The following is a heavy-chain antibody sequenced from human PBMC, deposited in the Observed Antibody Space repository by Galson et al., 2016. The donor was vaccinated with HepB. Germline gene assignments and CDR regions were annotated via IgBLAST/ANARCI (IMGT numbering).Heavy chain of an antibody. CDR1: GFMFSAYV. D-gene: IGHD3-3*01. J-gene: IGHJ6*02. CDR3: VRGDYGFDI. CDR2: ISARSDVI. Sequence: SLRLSCAASGFMFSAYVMAWIRQTPEKGLQCVAYISARSDVIYHVDSVEGRFTISRDNAQSSLFLQVNSLGVEDSAIYYCVRGDYGFDIWGQGTTVTVSS. V-gene: IGHV3-11*01.